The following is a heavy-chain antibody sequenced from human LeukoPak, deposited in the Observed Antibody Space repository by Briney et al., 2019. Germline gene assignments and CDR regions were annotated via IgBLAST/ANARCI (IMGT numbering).Heavy chain of an antibody. CDR2: IIPIFGTA. V-gene: IGHV1-69*06. CDR3: ARDRPVTTGGGFYY. J-gene: IGHJ4*02. D-gene: IGHD4-17*01. Sequence: SVKVSCKASGGTFSSYAISWVRQAPGQGLEWMGRIIPIFGTANYAQKFQGRVTITADKSTSTAYMELSSLRSEDTAVYYCARDRPVTTGGGFYYWGQGTLVTVSS. CDR1: GGTFSSYA.